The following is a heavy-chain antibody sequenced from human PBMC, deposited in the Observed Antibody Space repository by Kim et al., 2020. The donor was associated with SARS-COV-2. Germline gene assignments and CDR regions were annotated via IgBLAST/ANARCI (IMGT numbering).Heavy chain of an antibody. CDR2: IKSKTDGGTT. V-gene: IGHV3-15*01. J-gene: IGHJ6*02. CDR1: GFTFSNAW. Sequence: GGSLRLSCAASGFTFSNAWMSWVRQAPGKGLEWVGRIKSKTDGGTTDYAAPVKGRFTISRDDSKNTLYLQMNSLKTEDTAVYYCTTEGLWLLYYYYGMDVWGQGTTVTVSS. D-gene: IGHD3-10*01. CDR3: TTEGLWLLYYYYGMDV.